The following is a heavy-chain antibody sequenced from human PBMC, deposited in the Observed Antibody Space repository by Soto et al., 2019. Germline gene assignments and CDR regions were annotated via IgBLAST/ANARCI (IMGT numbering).Heavy chain of an antibody. J-gene: IGHJ1*01. D-gene: IGHD3-10*01. V-gene: IGHV1-69*01. CDR2: FIPNFGTA. CDR3: ARPAMVREVIGYFQH. CDR1: GGTFRSYA. Sequence: QVQLVQSGAEVKKPGSSVKVSCKASGGTFRSYAISWVRQAPGQGLEWMGGFIPNFGTANYAQKFQGRVTITADEPPSTGYMELSSLRSEDTAVYYCARPAMVREVIGYFQHWGPGTLVTVSS.